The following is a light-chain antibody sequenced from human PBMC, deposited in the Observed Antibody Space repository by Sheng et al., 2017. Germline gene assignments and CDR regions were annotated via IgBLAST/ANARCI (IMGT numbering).Light chain of an antibody. V-gene: IGKV3-11*01. Sequence: EIVLTQSPATLSLSPGERATLSCRASQSVWNTLAWYQQKPGQAPRLLIYNTSNRATGIPARFSGSGSGTDFTLTISSLQPEDFATYFCQQYSSYPITFGQGTRLEIK. CDR2: NTS. CDR1: QSVWNT. CDR3: QQYSSYPIT. J-gene: IGKJ5*01.